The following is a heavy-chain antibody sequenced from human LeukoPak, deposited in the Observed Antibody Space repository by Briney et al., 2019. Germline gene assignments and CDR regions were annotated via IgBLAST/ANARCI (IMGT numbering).Heavy chain of an antibody. J-gene: IGHJ4*02. CDR3: AKGGQQLED. D-gene: IGHD6-6*01. CDR2: ISYDGSNK. Sequence: GGSLRLSCAASGFTFRSYAMHWVRQAPGKGLEWVAVISYDGSNKYYADSVKGRFTISRDNSKNTLYLQMNSLRAEDTAVYYCAKGGQQLEDWGQGTLVTVSS. CDR1: GFTFRSYA. V-gene: IGHV3-30*18.